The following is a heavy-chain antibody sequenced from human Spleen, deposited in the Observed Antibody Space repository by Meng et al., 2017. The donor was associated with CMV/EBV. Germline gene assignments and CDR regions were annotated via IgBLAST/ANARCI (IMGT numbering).Heavy chain of an antibody. Sequence: GLLVACGAAGAQPGGSLRPSCAASGFTFSSYGMHWVRQAPGKGLEWVAFIRYDGSNKYYADSVKGRFTISRDNSKNTLYLQMNSLRAEDTAVYYCGGGNFYFDYWGQGTLVTVSS. CDR3: GGGNFYFDY. CDR2: IRYDGSNK. CDR1: GFTFSSYG. J-gene: IGHJ4*02. V-gene: IGHV3-30*02. D-gene: IGHD4-23*01.